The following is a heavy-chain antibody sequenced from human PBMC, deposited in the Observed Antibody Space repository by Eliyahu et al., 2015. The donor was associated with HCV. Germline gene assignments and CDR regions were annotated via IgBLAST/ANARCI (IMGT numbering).Heavy chain of an antibody. CDR2: ISSNGGST. Sequence: EVQLVESGGGLVQPGGSLRLSCSASGFXFSXYAMXWVRQAPGKGLEYVSXISSNGGSTYXADSVKGRFTISXDNSKNTLYLQMSSLRAEDTAVYYCVTDYDILDSYYYYYGMDVWGQGTTVTVSS. D-gene: IGHD3-9*01. CDR3: VTDYDILDSYYYYYGMDV. J-gene: IGHJ6*02. V-gene: IGHV3-64D*06. CDR1: GFXFSXYA.